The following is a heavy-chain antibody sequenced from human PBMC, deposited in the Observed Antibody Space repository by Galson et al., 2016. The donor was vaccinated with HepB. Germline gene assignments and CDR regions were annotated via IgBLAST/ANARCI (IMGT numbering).Heavy chain of an antibody. D-gene: IGHD4-23*01. CDR1: GLTLSSYW. J-gene: IGHJ5*02. CDR2: INSDGSTK. V-gene: IGHV3-74*01. Sequence: SLRLSCAASGLTLSSYWMHWVRQAPGKGLVWVSRINSDGSTKNYADSVKGRFTISRDNSKNTLYLQMNSLRAEDTAVYYCARDGNADSPWGPGTLVTVSS. CDR3: ARDGNADSP.